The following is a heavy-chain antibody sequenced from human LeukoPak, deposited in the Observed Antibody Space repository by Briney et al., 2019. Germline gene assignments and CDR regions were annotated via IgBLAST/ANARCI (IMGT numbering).Heavy chain of an antibody. J-gene: IGHJ4*02. CDR1: GGSINTNY. Sequence: SETLSLTCTVSGGSINTNYWSWIRQPPGKGLEWIGYIYYSGTTNYNPSLKSRVTISIDTSKNQFSLRLSSVTATDTAVYYCARSGAPVDYWGQGTLVTVSS. CDR3: ARSGAPVDY. V-gene: IGHV4-59*01. CDR2: IYYSGTT. D-gene: IGHD1-26*01.